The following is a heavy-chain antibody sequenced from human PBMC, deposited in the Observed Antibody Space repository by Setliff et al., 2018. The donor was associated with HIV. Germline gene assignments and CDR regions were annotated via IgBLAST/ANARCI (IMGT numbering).Heavy chain of an antibody. CDR1: GHSFTTFF. J-gene: IGHJ6*03. CDR3: ARNPQPTGTPDYYSYYYMDV. V-gene: IGHV1-46*01. Sequence: ASVKVSCKASGHSFTTFFLHWVRQAPGQGLEWMGMINPSGGEPSYAQRFQGRVTMTTDTSTSTAYMELRNLRSADTAMYYCARNPQPTGTPDYYSYYYMDVWGKGTTVTVSS. CDR2: INPSGGEP. D-gene: IGHD1-1*01.